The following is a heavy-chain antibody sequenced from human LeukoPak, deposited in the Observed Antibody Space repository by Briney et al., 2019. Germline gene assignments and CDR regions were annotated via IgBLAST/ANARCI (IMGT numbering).Heavy chain of an antibody. D-gene: IGHD2-2*01. CDR1: GYTLTELS. CDR2: FDPEDGET. V-gene: IGHV1-24*01. J-gene: IGHJ3*02. CDR3: ATAVVVPAATVFAFDI. Sequence: ASVKVSCKVSGYTLTELSMHWVRQAPGKRLEWMGGFDPEDGETIYAQKFQGRVTMTEDTSTDTAYMELSSLRSEDTAVYYCATAVVVPAATVFAFDIWGQGTMVTVSS.